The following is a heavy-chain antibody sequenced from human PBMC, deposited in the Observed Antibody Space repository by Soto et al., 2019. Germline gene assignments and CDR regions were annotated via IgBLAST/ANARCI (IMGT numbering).Heavy chain of an antibody. D-gene: IGHD3-9*01. CDR3: TRARYFDCIPSIPGLDY. V-gene: IGHV4-39*01. CDR1: GGSVTSSSYY. J-gene: IGHJ4*02. CDR2: IYYDGTT. Sequence: SETLSLTCTVSGGSVTSSSYYWGWIRQPPGKGPEWIGSIYYDGTTYYNPSLKSRVTISVDTSKNQFSLKVTSVTAADTAVYFCTRARYFDCIPSIPGLDYWAPGTLVTVSS.